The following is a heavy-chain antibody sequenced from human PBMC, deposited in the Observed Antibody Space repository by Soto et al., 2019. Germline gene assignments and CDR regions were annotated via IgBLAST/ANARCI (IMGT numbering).Heavy chain of an antibody. Sequence: QVQLVESGGGVVQPGRSLRLSCAASGFTFSSYAMHWVRQAPGKGLEWVAVISYDGSNKYYADSVKGRFTISRDNSKNXLXXQMNSLRAEDTAVYYCATIGRIMITFGGVTDWFDPWGQGTLVTVSS. CDR2: ISYDGSNK. V-gene: IGHV3-30-3*01. J-gene: IGHJ5*02. D-gene: IGHD3-16*01. CDR3: ATIGRIMITFGGVTDWFDP. CDR1: GFTFSSYA.